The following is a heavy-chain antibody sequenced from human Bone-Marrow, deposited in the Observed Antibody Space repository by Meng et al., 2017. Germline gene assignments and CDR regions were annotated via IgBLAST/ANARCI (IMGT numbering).Heavy chain of an antibody. D-gene: IGHD6-19*01. Sequence: LRLSCTVSGGSISSGGYYWSWIRQHPGKGLEWIGYIYYSGSTYYNPSLKSRVTISVDTSKNQFSLKLSSVTAADTAVYYCARTPRIAVGVLHGMDVWGQGTTVTVSS. J-gene: IGHJ6*02. CDR2: IYYSGST. CDR1: GGSISSGGYY. CDR3: ARTPRIAVGVLHGMDV. V-gene: IGHV4-31*03.